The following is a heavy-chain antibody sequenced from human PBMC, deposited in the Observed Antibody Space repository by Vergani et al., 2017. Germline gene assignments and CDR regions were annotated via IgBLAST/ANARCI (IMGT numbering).Heavy chain of an antibody. Sequence: QVQLQQSGPGLVKPSQTLSLTCAISGDSVSSNSAAWNWIRQSPSRGLEWLGRTYYRSKWYNDYAVSVKSRITIKPDTSKNQFSLQLNSVTPEDTAVYCCARDRAPEYSSSSAWFDPWGQGTLVTVSS. CDR1: GDSVSSNSAA. D-gene: IGHD6-6*01. V-gene: IGHV6-1*01. CDR3: ARDRAPEYSSSSAWFDP. CDR2: TYYRSKWYN. J-gene: IGHJ5*02.